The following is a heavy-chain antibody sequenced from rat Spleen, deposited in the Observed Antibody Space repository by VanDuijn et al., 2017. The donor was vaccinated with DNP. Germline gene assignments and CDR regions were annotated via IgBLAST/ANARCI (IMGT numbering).Heavy chain of an antibody. CDR1: GFSLTTYS. Sequence: QVQLKESGPGLVQPSETLSLTCTVSGFSLTTYSVSWVRQPSGKGPEWRGKMWYDGDTAYNSALKSRLSISRDTSKSQVFLKMNSLQTEDTAIYFCTRVLYNGYQRHYWYFDFWGPGTMVTVSS. D-gene: IGHD1-6*01. CDR2: MWYDGDT. J-gene: IGHJ1*01. V-gene: IGHV2-15*01. CDR3: TRVLYNGYQRHYWYFDF.